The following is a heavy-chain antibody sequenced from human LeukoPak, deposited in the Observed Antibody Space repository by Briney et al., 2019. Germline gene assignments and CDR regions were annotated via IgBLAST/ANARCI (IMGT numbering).Heavy chain of an antibody. J-gene: IGHJ4*02. D-gene: IGHD4-17*01. CDR1: GFTFSNHA. CDR2: ISASGGST. Sequence: GGSLRLSCAASGFTFSNHAMSWVRQAQGKGLEWVSNISASGGSTYYADAVKGRFTISRDNSKNTLYLQMNSLRAEDTAVYYCAKGPTTVTTAFDYWGQGTLVSVSS. V-gene: IGHV3-23*01. CDR3: AKGPTTVTTAFDY.